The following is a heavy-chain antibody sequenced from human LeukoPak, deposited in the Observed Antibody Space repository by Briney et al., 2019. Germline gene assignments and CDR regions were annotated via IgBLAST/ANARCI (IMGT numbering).Heavy chain of an antibody. D-gene: IGHD2-2*01. Sequence: GGSLRLSCAASGFTFSNAWMSWVRQVPGKGLEWVGRIKSKTDGGTTDYAAPVKGRFTISRDDSKNTLYLQMNSLKTEDTAVYYCARSNIVVVPAGDYFDYWGQGTLVTVSS. CDR3: ARSNIVVVPAGDYFDY. V-gene: IGHV3-15*01. J-gene: IGHJ4*02. CDR1: GFTFSNAW. CDR2: IKSKTDGGTT.